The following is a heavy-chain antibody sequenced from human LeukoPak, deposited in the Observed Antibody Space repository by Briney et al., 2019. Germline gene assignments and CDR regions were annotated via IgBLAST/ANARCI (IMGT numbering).Heavy chain of an antibody. J-gene: IGHJ4*02. D-gene: IGHD2-2*01. Sequence: SETLSLTCTVSGGSISGSSYYWGWIRQPPGKGLEGIGSIYYSGSTYYKPSLKSRVTISVDTSKNQFSLKLSSVTAADTAVYYCARPPGFSTSFWDWGQGTLVTVSS. CDR1: GGSISGSSYY. CDR2: IYYSGST. CDR3: ARPPGFSTSFWD. V-gene: IGHV4-39*01.